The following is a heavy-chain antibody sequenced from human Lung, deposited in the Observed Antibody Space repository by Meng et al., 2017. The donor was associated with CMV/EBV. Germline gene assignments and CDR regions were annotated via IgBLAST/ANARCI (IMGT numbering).Heavy chain of an antibody. CDR1: GGSFSGSY. Sequence: SXTLSLXCAVYGGSFSGSYWHWIRQPPGMGLEWIGEIDGTGRTKYSPSLNSRVTILLDTSKKQFSLELSSVTAADTAVYYCARLTGTVYVHWFDSWAQGTXVTVSS. CDR2: IDGTGRT. V-gene: IGHV4-34*01. J-gene: IGHJ5*01. D-gene: IGHD1-7*01. CDR3: ARLTGTVYVHWFDS.